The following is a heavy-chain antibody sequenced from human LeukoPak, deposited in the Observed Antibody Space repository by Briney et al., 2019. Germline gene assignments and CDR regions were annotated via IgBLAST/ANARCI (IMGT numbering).Heavy chain of an antibody. CDR1: GFTFSSYW. V-gene: IGHV3-74*01. CDR2: INSDGSST. Sequence: EGSLRLSCAASGFTFSSYWMHWVRQAPGKGLVWVSRINSDGSSTSYADSVKGRFTISRDNAKNTLYLQMNSLRAEDTAVYYCARDADPIVVVITTAASFDIWGQGTMVTVSS. J-gene: IGHJ3*02. CDR3: ARDADPIVVVITTAASFDI. D-gene: IGHD3-22*01.